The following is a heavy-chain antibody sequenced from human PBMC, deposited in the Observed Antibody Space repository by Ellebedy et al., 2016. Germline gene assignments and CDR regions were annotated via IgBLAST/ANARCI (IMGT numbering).Heavy chain of an antibody. D-gene: IGHD3-10*01. CDR3: ARGRYHYGSGSYPFPFDY. CDR1: GFTFSTYV. CDR2: ILHDGTNE. V-gene: IGHV3-30-3*01. Sequence: GESLKISXAASGFTFSTYVMHWVRQAPGKGLEWISVILHDGTNEFYADFVKGRFTISRDNSKNTLYLEVNRLRVEDTAIYYCARGRYHYGSGSYPFPFDYWGQGILVTVFS. J-gene: IGHJ4*02.